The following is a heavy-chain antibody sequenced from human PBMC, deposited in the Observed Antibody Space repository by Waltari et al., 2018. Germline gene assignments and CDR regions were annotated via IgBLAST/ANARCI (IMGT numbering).Heavy chain of an antibody. CDR3: AREAGSGIDWYHDY. Sequence: QMQESGPGLVKPSETLSLMCSVSDFSISSGFYWGWLRQSPGKGLEWIGRISYSGTTSYNPSLQSRVTISIDTSRNQFSLKLGSVPAADTAVFYCAREAGSGIDWYHDYWGQGILVTVSS. V-gene: IGHV4-38-2*02. CDR2: ISYSGTT. CDR1: DFSISSGFY. J-gene: IGHJ4*02. D-gene: IGHD3-9*01.